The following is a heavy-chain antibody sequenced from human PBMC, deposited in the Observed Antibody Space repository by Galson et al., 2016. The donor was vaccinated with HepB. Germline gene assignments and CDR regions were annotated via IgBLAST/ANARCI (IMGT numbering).Heavy chain of an antibody. V-gene: IGHV3-53*04. D-gene: IGHD1-26*01. CDR2: IYSGDRT. Sequence: SLRLSCAASGFTVSSNYMTWVRQAPGKGLEWVSSIYSGDRTYYADSVKGRFTISRHNSKNTLYLQMNSLRTEDTAVYYCVRSAYSGSYFDYWDQGTLVTVSS. J-gene: IGHJ4*02. CDR1: GFTVSSNY. CDR3: VRSAYSGSYFDY.